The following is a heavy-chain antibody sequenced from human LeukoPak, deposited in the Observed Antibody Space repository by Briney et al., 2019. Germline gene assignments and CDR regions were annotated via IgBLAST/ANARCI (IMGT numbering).Heavy chain of an antibody. CDR1: GYTFTNYG. CDR2: MNPNSGNT. J-gene: IGHJ4*02. CDR3: ARGPPYCSGGSCYSGY. V-gene: IGHV1-8*02. D-gene: IGHD2-15*01. Sequence: ASVKVSCKASGYTFTNYGLSWARQATGQGLEWMGWMNPNSGNTGYAQKFQGRVTMTRNTSISTAYMELSSLRSEDTAVYYCARGPPYCSGGSCYSGYWGQGTLVTVSS.